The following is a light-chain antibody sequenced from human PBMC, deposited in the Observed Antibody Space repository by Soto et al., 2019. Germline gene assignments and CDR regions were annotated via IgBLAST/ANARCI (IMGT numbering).Light chain of an antibody. Sequence: QSVLTQPASVSGSPGQSITISCTSYNLVSWYQHHPGKAPKLMIYEDSNRPSGVSDRFCSSQPVNTASLTLSGLEAEDEADDYCYAYAGAVVFGGGTKVTVL. CDR2: EDS. CDR1: YNL. J-gene: IGLJ2*01. CDR3: YAYAGAVV. V-gene: IGLV2-23*01.